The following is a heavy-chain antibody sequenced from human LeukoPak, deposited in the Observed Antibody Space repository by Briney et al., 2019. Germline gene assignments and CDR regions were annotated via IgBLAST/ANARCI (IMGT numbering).Heavy chain of an antibody. J-gene: IGHJ4*02. V-gene: IGHV3-23*01. Sequence: GSLRLSCAASGFTFSSYAMSWVRQAPGKGLEWVSAISGSGGSTYYADPVKGRFTISRDNSKNTLYLQMSSLRAEDTAVYYCANGDYLYYFDYWGQGTLVTVSS. CDR3: ANGDYLYYFDY. D-gene: IGHD4-11*01. CDR1: GFTFSSYA. CDR2: ISGSGGST.